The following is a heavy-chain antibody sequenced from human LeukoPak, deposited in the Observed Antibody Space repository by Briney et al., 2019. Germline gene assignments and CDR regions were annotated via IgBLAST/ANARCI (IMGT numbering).Heavy chain of an antibody. D-gene: IGHD2-15*01. CDR2: IYTSGST. CDR3: ARGTIVVVVAAIGDYFDY. V-gene: IGHV4-4*07. J-gene: IGHJ4*02. Sequence: PSETLSLTCTVSGGSISSYYWSWIRQPAGKGLEWIGRIYTSGSTNYNPSLKSRVTISVDESKNQFSLKLSSVTAADTAVYYCARGTIVVVVAAIGDYFDYWGQGTLVTVSS. CDR1: GGSISSYY.